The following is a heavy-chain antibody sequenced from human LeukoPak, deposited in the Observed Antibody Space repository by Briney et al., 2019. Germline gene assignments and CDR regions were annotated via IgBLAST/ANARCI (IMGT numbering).Heavy chain of an antibody. CDR3: ARVMTTVTKAFDY. CDR1: RLSFSSYW. J-gene: IGHJ4*02. Sequence: GGSLRLSCEASRLSFSSYWMHWVRQAPGKGLEWVSSISSGSSYIYYADSVKGRFTISRDNAKNSLYLQMNSLRAEDTAVYYCARVMTTVTKAFDYWGQGTLVTVSS. D-gene: IGHD4-17*01. CDR2: ISSGSSYI. V-gene: IGHV3-21*01.